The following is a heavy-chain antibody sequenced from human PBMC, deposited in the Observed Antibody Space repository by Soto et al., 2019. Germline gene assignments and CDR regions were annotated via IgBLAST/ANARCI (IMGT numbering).Heavy chain of an antibody. CDR2: IYPFDSDN. D-gene: IGHD3-3*01. CDR1: GYTFTNYW. J-gene: IGHJ4*02. Sequence: PRESLKISCRGSGYTFTNYWIAWVRQMSGKGLEWMGIIYPFDSDNRYSPSFQGQVTISADKSISTAYLQWRSLRASDTAIYYCARFGRDGSDYYFDYWGQGNLVTVSS. V-gene: IGHV5-51*01. CDR3: ARFGRDGSDYYFDY.